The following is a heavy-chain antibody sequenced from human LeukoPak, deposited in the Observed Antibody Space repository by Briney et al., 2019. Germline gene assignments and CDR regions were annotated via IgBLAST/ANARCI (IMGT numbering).Heavy chain of an antibody. CDR1: GFTFSSYW. D-gene: IGHD1-26*01. J-gene: IGHJ3*02. CDR3: ARVTSLSGSYYGILDAFDI. CDR2: IKQDGSEK. V-gene: IGHV3-7*01. Sequence: PGGSLRLSCAASGFTFSSYWMSWVRQAPGKGLEWVANIKQDGSEKYYVDSVKGRFTISRDNAKNSQYLQMNSLRAEDTAVYYCARVTSLSGSYYGILDAFDIWGQGTMVTVSS.